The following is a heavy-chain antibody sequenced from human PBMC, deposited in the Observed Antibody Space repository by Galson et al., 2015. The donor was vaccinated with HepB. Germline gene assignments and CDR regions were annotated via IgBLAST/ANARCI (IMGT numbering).Heavy chain of an antibody. V-gene: IGHV3-30-3*01. Sequence: SLRLSCAASGFTFSSYAMHWVRQAPGKGLEWVAVISYDGSNKYYADSVKGRFTISRDNSKNTLYLQMNSLRAEDTAVYYCARALFSPPESYCSSTSCYPLGHWGQGTLVTVSS. J-gene: IGHJ4*02. CDR2: ISYDGSNK. CDR3: ARALFSPPESYCSSTSCYPLGH. D-gene: IGHD2-2*01. CDR1: GFTFSSYA.